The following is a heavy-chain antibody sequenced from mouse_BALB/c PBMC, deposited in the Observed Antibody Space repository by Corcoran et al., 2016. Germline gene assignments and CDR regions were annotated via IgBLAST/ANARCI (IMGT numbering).Heavy chain of an antibody. CDR2: INTYTGEP. D-gene: IGHD2-3*01. CDR1: GYTFTNYG. CDR3: ARSDGYYYAMDY. V-gene: IGHV9-1*02. J-gene: IGHJ4*01. Sequence: QIQLVQSGPELKKPGETVKISCKASGYTFTNYGMNWVKQAPGKGLKWMGWINTYTGEPTYADDFKGRFAFSLETSASIAYLQINNLKNEDMATYFCARSDGYYYAMDYWGQGTSVTVSS.